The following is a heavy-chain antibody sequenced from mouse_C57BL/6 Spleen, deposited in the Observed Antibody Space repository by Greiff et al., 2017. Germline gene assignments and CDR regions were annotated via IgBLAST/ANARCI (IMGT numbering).Heavy chain of an antibody. CDR3: ARVYYGSSPYFDY. J-gene: IGHJ2*01. D-gene: IGHD1-1*01. Sequence: QVQLQQPGAELVKPGASVKMSCKASGYTFTRYWITWVKQRPGQGLEWIGDIYPGSGSTNYNEKFKSKATLTVDTSSSTAYMQLSSLTSEDSAVYYCARVYYGSSPYFDYWGQGTTLTVSS. CDR1: GYTFTRYW. V-gene: IGHV1-55*01. CDR2: IYPGSGST.